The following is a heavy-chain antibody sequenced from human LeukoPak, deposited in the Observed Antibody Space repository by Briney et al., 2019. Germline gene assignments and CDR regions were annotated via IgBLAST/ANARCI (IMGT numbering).Heavy chain of an antibody. CDR3: ARDQYYYGSGSYGLDY. CDR1: GYSISSGYY. V-gene: IGHV4-38-2*02. D-gene: IGHD3-10*01. Sequence: SETLSLTCTVSGYSISSGYYWGWVRQPPGKGLEWIANLYHSGSTYYNPSLKSRVTMSVDTSKNQFSLKLSSVTAADTAVYYCARDQYYYGSGSYGLDYWGQGTLVTVSS. J-gene: IGHJ4*02. CDR2: LYHSGST.